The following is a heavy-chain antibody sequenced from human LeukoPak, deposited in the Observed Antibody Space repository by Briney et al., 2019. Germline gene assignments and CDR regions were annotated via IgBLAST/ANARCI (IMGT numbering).Heavy chain of an antibody. CDR2: ISSSSTTI. V-gene: IGHV3-48*04. J-gene: IGHJ6*03. CDR3: AAGGDYYYHMDV. Sequence: GGSLRLSCAASGFSLNTYSMNWVRQAPGKGLEWVSYISSSSTTIYYADSVKGRFTISRDNAKNSVYLQMNSLRAEDTAVYHCAAGGDYYYHMDVWGKGTTVTVSS. D-gene: IGHD3-10*01. CDR1: GFSLNTYS.